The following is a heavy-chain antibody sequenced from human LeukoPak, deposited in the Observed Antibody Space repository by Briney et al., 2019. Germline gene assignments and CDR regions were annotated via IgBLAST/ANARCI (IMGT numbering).Heavy chain of an antibody. CDR3: ARDERYYYYMDV. CDR1: GGSISSYY. Sequence: SETLSLTCTVSGGSISSYYWSWIRQPPGKGLEWIGYMYYSGSPNYNPSLKSRVTMSVDTSKNQFSLKLSSVTAADTAVYYCARDERYYYYMDVWGKGTTVTISS. J-gene: IGHJ6*03. V-gene: IGHV4-59*12. CDR2: MYYSGSP.